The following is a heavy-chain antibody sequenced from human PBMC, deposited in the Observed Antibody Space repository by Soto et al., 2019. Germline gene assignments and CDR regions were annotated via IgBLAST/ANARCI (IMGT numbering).Heavy chain of an antibody. CDR1: GFSFSDYY. CDR2: ISSSGSTR. J-gene: IGHJ4*02. D-gene: IGHD6-6*01. CDR3: AQTPIGSSPADFDY. Sequence: LSLTCAASGFSFSDYYMSWIRQAPGKGLEWVSCISSSGSTRYYADSVKGRFTISRDNAKNSLYLQMNSLRADDTAVYFCAQTPIGSSPADFDYWGQGTLVTVSS. V-gene: IGHV3-11*01.